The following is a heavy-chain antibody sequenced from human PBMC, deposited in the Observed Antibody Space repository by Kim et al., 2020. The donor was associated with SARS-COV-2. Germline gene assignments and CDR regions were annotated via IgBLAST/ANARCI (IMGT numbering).Heavy chain of an antibody. CDR1: GFTFSRFA. V-gene: IGHV3-23*01. J-gene: IGHJ4*02. Sequence: GSLRLSCAASGFTFSRFAMSWARQAPGKGLGWGSTISDSGVRQHYADSVKGRFTISRDNSRSTLFPQMDSLRAEDTAVCYCEASDYWGEGSLVTVSS. CDR2: ISDSGVRQ. CDR3: EASDY.